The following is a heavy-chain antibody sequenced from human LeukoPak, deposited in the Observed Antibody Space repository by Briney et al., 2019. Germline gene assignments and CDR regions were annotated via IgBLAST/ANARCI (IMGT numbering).Heavy chain of an antibody. J-gene: IGHJ4*02. CDR2: ISSSGSTI. D-gene: IGHD4-17*01. CDR3: ARVVDHDYGDYYLDY. Sequence: GGSLRLSCAASGFTFSSYEMNWVRQAPGKGLEWVSYISSSGSTIYYADSVKGRFTISRDNAKNTLYLQMNSLRAEDTAVYYCARVVDHDYGDYYLDYWGQGTLVTVSS. V-gene: IGHV3-48*03. CDR1: GFTFSSYE.